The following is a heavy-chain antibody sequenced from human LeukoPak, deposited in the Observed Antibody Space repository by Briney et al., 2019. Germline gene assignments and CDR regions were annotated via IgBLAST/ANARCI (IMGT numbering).Heavy chain of an antibody. J-gene: IGHJ4*02. CDR3: ARGPPYSSGWYDSFFFDY. D-gene: IGHD6-19*01. CDR2: IYYSGST. CDR1: GGSISSYY. V-gene: IGHV4-59*01. Sequence: SETLSLTCTVSGGSISSYYWSWIRQPPGKGLEWIGCIYYSGSTNYNPSLKSRVTISVDTSKNQFSLKLSSVTAADTAVYYCARGPPYSSGWYDSFFFDYWGQGTLVTVSS.